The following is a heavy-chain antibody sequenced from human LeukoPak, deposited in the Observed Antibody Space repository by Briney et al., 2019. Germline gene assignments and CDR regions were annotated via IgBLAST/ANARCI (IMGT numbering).Heavy chain of an antibody. CDR2: ISAYNGNT. CDR1: GYTFTSYG. J-gene: IGHJ6*04. Sequence: GASVKVSCKASGYTFTSYGISWVRQAPGQGLEWMGWISAYNGNTNYAQKLQGRVTMTTDTSTSTAYMELRSLRSDDTAVYYCARTYCSSTSCYIYYYYYGMDVWGKGTTVIVSS. V-gene: IGHV1-18*04. D-gene: IGHD2-2*01. CDR3: ARTYCSSTSCYIYYYYYGMDV.